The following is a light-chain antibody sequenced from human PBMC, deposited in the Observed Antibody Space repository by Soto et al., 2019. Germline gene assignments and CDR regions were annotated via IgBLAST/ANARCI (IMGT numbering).Light chain of an antibody. CDR3: AAWDDSLNGQVV. J-gene: IGLJ2*01. Sequence: QSVLTQPPSASGTPGQRVTISCSGSSSNVGSNAVNWYQQLPGTAPKLLIYSNYLRPSGVPDRFSGSKSGTSASLAISGLQSEDEADYYCAAWDDSLNGQVVFGGGTKLTVL. CDR1: SSNVGSNA. V-gene: IGLV1-44*01. CDR2: SNY.